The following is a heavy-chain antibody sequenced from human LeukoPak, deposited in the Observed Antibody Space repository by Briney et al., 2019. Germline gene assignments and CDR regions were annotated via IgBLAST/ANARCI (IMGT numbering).Heavy chain of an antibody. D-gene: IGHD6-19*01. Sequence: PGGSLRLSCAASGFTLSSYWMSWVRQAPGKGLEWVANIKQDGSEKYYVDSVKGRFTISRDNAKNSLYLQMNSLRAEDTAVYYCARDYPPPPVAGPYYFDYWGQGTLVTVSS. J-gene: IGHJ4*02. CDR1: GFTLSSYW. CDR2: IKQDGSEK. CDR3: ARDYPPPPVAGPYYFDY. V-gene: IGHV3-7*05.